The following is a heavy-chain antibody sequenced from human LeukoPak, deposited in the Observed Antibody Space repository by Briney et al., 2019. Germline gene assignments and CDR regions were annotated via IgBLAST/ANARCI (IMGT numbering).Heavy chain of an antibody. D-gene: IGHD3-9*01. CDR2: IFGGGGNT. Sequence: WSLRLSCASSVFTFSNCTMSWVRQAPGKRVEGVSTIFGGGGNTYYADSVKGRFTVSRDDSRSTLYLQMKSLRAEDTALYYCAKWGDYDVLSGYYVPDYWGQGTRVTVSS. CDR3: AKWGDYDVLSGYYVPDY. J-gene: IGHJ4*02. V-gene: IGHV3-23*01. CDR1: VFTFSNCT.